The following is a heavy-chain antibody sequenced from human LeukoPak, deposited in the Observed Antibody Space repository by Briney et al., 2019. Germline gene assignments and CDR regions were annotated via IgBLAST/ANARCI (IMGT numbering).Heavy chain of an antibody. V-gene: IGHV1-8*01. CDR3: ARDPSSSWYNNWLDP. CDR1: GYTFTSYD. CDR2: MNTNSGNT. D-gene: IGHD6-13*01. J-gene: IGHJ5*02. Sequence: ASVKVSCKASGYTFTSYDINWVRQATGQGLEWMGWMNTNSGNTGYAQKFQGRVTMTRNTSISTAYMELSSLRSDDTAVYYCARDPSSSWYNNWLDPWGQETLVTVSS.